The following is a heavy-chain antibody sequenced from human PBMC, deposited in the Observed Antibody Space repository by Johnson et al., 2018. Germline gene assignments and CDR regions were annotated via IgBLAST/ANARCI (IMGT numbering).Heavy chain of an antibody. J-gene: IGHJ6*02. D-gene: IGHD4-11*01. CDR1: GFTFSSYS. CDR2: ISSSSSTI. V-gene: IGHV3-48*01. CDR3: TRDGATVTTNYYYGMDF. Sequence: EVQLVETGGGLVQPGGSLRLSCAASGFTFSSYSMNWVRQAPGKGLEWVSYISSSSSTIYYADSVKGQLTISRDISKNTLYLQMNSMRAEDTAVYFCTRDGATVTTNYYYGMDFWGQGTTVTVSS.